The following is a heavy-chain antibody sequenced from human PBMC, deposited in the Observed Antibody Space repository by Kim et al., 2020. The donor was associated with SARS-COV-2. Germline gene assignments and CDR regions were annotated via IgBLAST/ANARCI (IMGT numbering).Heavy chain of an antibody. V-gene: IGHV3-7*01. CDR3: ARGSSGSYYTTRGYFDY. D-gene: IGHD3-10*01. CDR2: IKQDGSEK. J-gene: IGHJ4*02. Sequence: GGSLRLSCAASGFTFSSYWMSWVRQAPGKGLEWVANIKQDGSEKYYVDSVKGRFTISRDNAKNSLYLQMNSLRAEDTAVYYCARGSSGSYYTTRGYFDYCGQGTLVTVSS. CDR1: GFTFSSYW.